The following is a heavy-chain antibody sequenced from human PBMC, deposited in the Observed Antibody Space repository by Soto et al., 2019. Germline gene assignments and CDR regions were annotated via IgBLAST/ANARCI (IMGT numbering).Heavy chain of an antibody. CDR3: AKDSHYDILTGYSRNAFDI. D-gene: IGHD3-9*01. CDR1: GYTFTGYY. CDR2: INPNTGGT. Sequence: ASVKVSCKASGYTFTGYYMHWVRQAPGQGLERMGWINPNTGGTIYAQKFQVRVTMTRDTSIGTAYMEVRRLRPDDTAVYYCAKDSHYDILTGYSRNAFDIWGQGTMVTVSS. J-gene: IGHJ3*02. V-gene: IGHV1-2*02.